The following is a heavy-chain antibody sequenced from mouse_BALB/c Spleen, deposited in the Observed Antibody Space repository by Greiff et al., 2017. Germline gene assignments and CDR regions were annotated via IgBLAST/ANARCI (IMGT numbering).Heavy chain of an antibody. CDR3: ARKGDFTTFDY. CDR2: INPSNGRT. CDR1: GYTFTSYW. J-gene: IGHJ2*01. D-gene: IGHD1-1*01. Sequence: VQLHQSGAELVKPGASVKLSCKASGYTFTSYWMHWVKQRPGQGLEWIGEINPSNGRTNYNEKFKSKATLTVDKSSSTAYMQLSSLTSEDSAVYYCARKGDFTTFDYWGQGTTLTVSS. V-gene: IGHV1S81*02.